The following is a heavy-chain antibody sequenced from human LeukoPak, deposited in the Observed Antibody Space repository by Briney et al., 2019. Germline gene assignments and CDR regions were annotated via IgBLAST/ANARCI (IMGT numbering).Heavy chain of an antibody. V-gene: IGHV1-8*03. CDR3: ARGPGCTSTSCHYFFVY. D-gene: IGHD2-2*01. Sequence: ASVKVSFKASGYTFTSYDINWVRQATGQGLEWMGWMNPNSGNTGYTQKFQGRVTITRNTSISTAYMELSSLRSEDTAVYYCARGPGCTSTSCHYFFVYWGQGALVTVSS. CDR2: MNPNSGNT. CDR1: GYTFTSYD. J-gene: IGHJ4*02.